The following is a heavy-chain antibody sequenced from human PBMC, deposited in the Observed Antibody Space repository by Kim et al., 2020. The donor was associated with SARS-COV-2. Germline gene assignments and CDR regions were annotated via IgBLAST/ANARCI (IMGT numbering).Heavy chain of an antibody. J-gene: IGHJ6*02. CDR2: ISSSSSYI. CDR3: ARDQFPSTVTRHYYYYGMDV. Sequence: GGSLRLSCAASGFTFSSYSMNWVRQAPGKGLEWVSSISSSSSYIYYADSVKGRFTISRDNAKNSLYLQMNSLRAEDTAVYYCARDQFPSTVTRHYYYYGMDVWGQGTTVTVSS. CDR1: GFTFSSYS. D-gene: IGHD4-17*01. V-gene: IGHV3-21*01.